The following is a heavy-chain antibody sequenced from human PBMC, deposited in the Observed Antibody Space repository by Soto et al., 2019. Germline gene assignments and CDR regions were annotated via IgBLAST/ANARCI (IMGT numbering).Heavy chain of an antibody. CDR2: IHHSGSI. CDR1: GDSISSDYYH. CDR3: ARGIDSAKAGY. V-gene: IGHV4-30-4*08. Sequence: SETLSLTCTVSGDSISSDYYHWTWIRQSPGKGLEWIGYIHHSGSILYNPSLKSRVTISVDTSKNQLSLQLTSMTAADTAVYYCARGIDSAKAGYWDQGALVTVSS. J-gene: IGHJ4*01. D-gene: IGHD5-18*01.